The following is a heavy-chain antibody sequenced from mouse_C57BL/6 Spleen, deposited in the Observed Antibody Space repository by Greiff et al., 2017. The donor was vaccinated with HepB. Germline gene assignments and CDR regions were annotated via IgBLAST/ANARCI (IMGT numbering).Heavy chain of an antibody. D-gene: IGHD2-5*01. Sequence: EVQLQQSGPELVKPGASVKISCKASGYTFTDYYMNWVKQSHGKSLEWIGDINPNNGGTSYNQKFKGKATLTVDKSSSTAYMELRSLTSEDSAVYYCARGGYSNDWFAYWGQGTLVTVSA. CDR2: INPNNGGT. V-gene: IGHV1-26*01. CDR1: GYTFTDYY. J-gene: IGHJ3*01. CDR3: ARGGYSNDWFAY.